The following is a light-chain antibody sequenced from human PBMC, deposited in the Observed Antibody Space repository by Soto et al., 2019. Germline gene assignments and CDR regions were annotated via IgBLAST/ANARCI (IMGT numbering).Light chain of an antibody. Sequence: DIQMTQSPSSLSASLGDRVTITCRASQSISTYLNWYQQKPGKAPKLLIYAASNLQSGVPSQFSVSGSGTDFTLTISSLQPEDFASYYCQQTYSTPRTFGQGTKVEIK. CDR3: QQTYSTPRT. V-gene: IGKV1-39*01. J-gene: IGKJ1*01. CDR2: AAS. CDR1: QSISTY.